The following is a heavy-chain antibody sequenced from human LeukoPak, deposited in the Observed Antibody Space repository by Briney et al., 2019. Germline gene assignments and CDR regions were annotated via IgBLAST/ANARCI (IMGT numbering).Heavy chain of an antibody. CDR2: ISWNSGRI. D-gene: IGHD3-3*01. J-gene: IGHJ3*02. CDR3: ATARGNYDFWSGHSSVDFDI. CDR1: GFTFSSYA. Sequence: GGSLRLSCAASGFTFSSYAMSWVRQAPGKGLEWVSGISWNSGRIGYADSVKGRFTISRDNAKNSLYLQMNSLTAEDTALYYCATARGNYDFWSGHSSVDFDIWGQGTMVTVSS. V-gene: IGHV3-9*01.